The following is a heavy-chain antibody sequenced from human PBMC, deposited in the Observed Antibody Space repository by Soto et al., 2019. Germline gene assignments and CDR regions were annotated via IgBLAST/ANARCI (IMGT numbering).Heavy chain of an antibody. CDR1: GGTFSSHV. D-gene: IGHD3-10*01. V-gene: IGHV1-69*01. J-gene: IGHJ4*02. CDR3: ARDLEFRDGNISHLDY. Sequence: QVQLVQSGAEVKKPGSSVKVSCKASGGTFSSHVFNWVRQAPGQGLEWMGGIMPIIGTATYVQKFQGRVTITADESTSTAYMALSSLRSEDTAVYYCARDLEFRDGNISHLDYWGQGTLVTVSS. CDR2: IMPIIGTA.